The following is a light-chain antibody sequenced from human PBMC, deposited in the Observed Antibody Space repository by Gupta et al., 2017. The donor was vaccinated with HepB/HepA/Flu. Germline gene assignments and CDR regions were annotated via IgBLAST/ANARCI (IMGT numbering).Light chain of an antibody. CDR1: QSVSSY. V-gene: IGKV3-20*01. Sequence: EIVLTQSPCTLSCSSGEGATLSCRASQSVSSYLAWYQQKPGQAPRLLIYGSSTRATGIPDRFSGSGCGTDFTLTVSRRERQDFPVFCFHHKGSSPPTFGQGTXVEI. CDR2: GSS. CDR3: HHKGSSPPT. J-gene: IGKJ1*01.